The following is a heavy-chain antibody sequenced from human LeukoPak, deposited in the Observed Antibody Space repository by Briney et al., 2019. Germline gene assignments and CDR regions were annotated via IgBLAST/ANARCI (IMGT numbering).Heavy chain of an antibody. D-gene: IGHD2-2*01. Sequence: GESLKISCKISGYKLTNNWIGWVRQVPGKGLEWMGLIYPGYSDAKYSPSFQGQVTLSVDASISTAYLQLSGLRASDTAIYYCVRFALTSILDHWGQGTLVTVSS. V-gene: IGHV5-51*01. CDR3: VRFALTSILDH. CDR2: IYPGYSDA. CDR1: GYKLTNNW. J-gene: IGHJ5*02.